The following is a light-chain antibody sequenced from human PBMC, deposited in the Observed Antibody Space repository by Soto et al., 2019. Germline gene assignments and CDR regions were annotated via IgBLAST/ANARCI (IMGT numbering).Light chain of an antibody. Sequence: AIQMTQSPSSLSASVGHRVTITCRASQDIRNDLAWYQQKHGKAPNLLIFAAVNLQSGVPSRFRGGGYGTHFNLTISSLQTEDFATYYCLQHYNFSWTFGQGTKVDIK. CDR3: LQHYNFSWT. CDR2: AAV. V-gene: IGKV1-6*01. CDR1: QDIRND. J-gene: IGKJ1*01.